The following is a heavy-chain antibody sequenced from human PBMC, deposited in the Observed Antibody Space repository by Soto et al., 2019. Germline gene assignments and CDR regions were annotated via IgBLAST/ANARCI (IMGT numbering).Heavy chain of an antibody. V-gene: IGHV4-31*03. CDR1: GGSISSGGYY. D-gene: IGHD4-4*01. CDR3: ARGWGPDYNKQVYYFDY. CDR2: IYYSGST. J-gene: IGHJ4*02. Sequence: QVQLQESGPGLVKPSQTLSLTCTVSGGSISSGGYYWRWLRQHPGKGLEWMGYIYYSGSTYYNPSLKSRVTISVDTSTNQFSLKLSSVTAADTAVYYCARGWGPDYNKQVYYFDYWGQGTLVTVSS.